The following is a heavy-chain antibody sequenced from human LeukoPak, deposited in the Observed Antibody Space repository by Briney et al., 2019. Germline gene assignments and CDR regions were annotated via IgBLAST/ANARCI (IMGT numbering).Heavy chain of an antibody. D-gene: IGHD1-14*01. Sequence: SETLSLTCTVSGGSISSYSWTWIRQPPGKGLEWVGDIYYGGTTTYNPSLKSRITISVETSNNRFSLKLSSVTAADTAVYYCARLSPPLPYFDSWGQGTLVTVSS. CDR2: IYYGGTT. CDR3: ARLSPPLPYFDS. J-gene: IGHJ4*02. CDR1: GGSISSYS. V-gene: IGHV4-59*08.